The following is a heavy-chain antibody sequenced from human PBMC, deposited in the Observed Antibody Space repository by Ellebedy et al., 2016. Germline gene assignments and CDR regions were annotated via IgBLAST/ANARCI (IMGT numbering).Heavy chain of an antibody. Sequence: SETLSLXXTVSGDSIISSSYCWGWIRQPPGKGLEWIENICSRGNTFYNAPLRSRLTISVDTSKNQFSLNLSSVTAADTAVYYCVRDLLFSGSRRVLDWGQGTLVAVSS. CDR2: ICSRGNT. J-gene: IGHJ4*02. CDR3: VRDLLFSGSRRVLD. D-gene: IGHD3-10*01. V-gene: IGHV4-39*07. CDR1: GDSIISSSYC.